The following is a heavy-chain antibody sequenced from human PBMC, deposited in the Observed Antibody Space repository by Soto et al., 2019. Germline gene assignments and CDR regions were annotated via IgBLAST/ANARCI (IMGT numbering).Heavy chain of an antibody. CDR1: GFTFSTYS. V-gene: IGHV3-48*01. CDR3: ARRIDGYSRD. J-gene: IGHJ4*02. D-gene: IGHD5-12*01. Sequence: GGSLRLSCAASGFTFSTYSMNWVRQAPGKGLEWVSFINSISSSTYYADSVRGRFTISRDNAKNSLYLQMNSLRVEDTAGYHCARRIDGYSRDRGPGTLVTAPQ. CDR2: INSISSST.